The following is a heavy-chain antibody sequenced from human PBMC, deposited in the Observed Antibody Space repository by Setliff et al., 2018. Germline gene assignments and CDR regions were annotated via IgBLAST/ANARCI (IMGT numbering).Heavy chain of an antibody. J-gene: IGHJ5*01. CDR2: IYYSGTT. D-gene: IGHD1-1*01. V-gene: IGHV4-39*01. CDR1: GGSIINNNYY. Sequence: SETLSLTCTVSGGSIINNNYYWGWIRQPPGKGLEWIGTIYYSGTTYYNPSLKSRVTISIDTSKNQFSLNLNSVTAADTAVYYCASRTTGPGGWFDFWGQGSLVTSPQ. CDR3: ASRTTGPGGWFDF.